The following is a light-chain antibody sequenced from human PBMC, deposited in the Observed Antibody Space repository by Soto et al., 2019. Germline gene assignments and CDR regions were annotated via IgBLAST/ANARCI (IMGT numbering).Light chain of an antibody. V-gene: IGLV1-40*01. CDR3: QSYDANLNGYV. CDR2: ANT. Sequence: SVLTQPPSMSGAPGQRVTISCTGSSSNIAAGYDVHWHQQPPGAAPKLLIYANTNRPSGVPDRFSGSKSGTTASLAITGLQAEDEVDYYCQSYDANLNGYVFGPGTKVTVL. J-gene: IGLJ1*01. CDR1: SSNIAAGYD.